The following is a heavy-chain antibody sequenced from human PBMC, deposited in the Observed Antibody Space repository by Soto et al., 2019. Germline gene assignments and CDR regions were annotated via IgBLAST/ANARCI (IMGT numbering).Heavy chain of an antibody. D-gene: IGHD3-16*01. CDR3: AIEGVRGMDV. CDR1: GYTFTSYD. J-gene: IGHJ6*02. CDR2: INPNSGNT. Sequence: QVQLVQSGAEVKKPGASVKVSCKASGYTFTSYDINWVRQATGQGLEWMGWINPNSGNTGDAQKYQGRITMTRNTSISTAYRERSSLSSEDTAVNYSAIEGVRGMDVWGQGTAVTVYS. V-gene: IGHV1-8*01.